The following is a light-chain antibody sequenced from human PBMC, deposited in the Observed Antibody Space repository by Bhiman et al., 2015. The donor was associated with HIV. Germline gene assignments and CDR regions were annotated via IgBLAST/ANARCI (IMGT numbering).Light chain of an antibody. CDR1: SSNVGINA. V-gene: IGLV1-44*01. CDR3: SAWDDSLNGVV. Sequence: QSVLTQPPSASGTPGQRVTISCSGSSSNVGINAVSWYQHLPGTAPKLLIYYDDLLSSGVSDRFSASKAGTSASLAISGLQSEDEADYYCSAWDDSLNGVVFGGGTKVTVL. CDR2: YDD. J-gene: IGLJ2*01.